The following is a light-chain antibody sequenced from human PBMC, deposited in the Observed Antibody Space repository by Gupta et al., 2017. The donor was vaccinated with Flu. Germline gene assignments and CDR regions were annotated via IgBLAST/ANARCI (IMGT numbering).Light chain of an antibody. J-gene: IGKJ4*01. V-gene: IGKV1-39*01. CDR1: ESIRSY. CDR3: QQSNSTPFT. Sequence: DVQMTSSPSSLSASVGDRVIISCRASESIRSYVNWYQQKREDAPNLLIYTASTAESGVPCRCSGSGCATDFPLIISRQQPDDFVSYYCQQSNSTPFTFGGGTKVEIK. CDR2: TAS.